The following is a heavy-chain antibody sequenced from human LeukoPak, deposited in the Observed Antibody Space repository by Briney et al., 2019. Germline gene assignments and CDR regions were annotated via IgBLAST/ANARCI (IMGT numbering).Heavy chain of an antibody. V-gene: IGHV3-21*06. CDR3: ARSLRDAFDI. CDR1: GFTFSSYT. CDR2: LSGTGRYI. J-gene: IGHJ3*02. Sequence: SGGSLRLSCAASGFTFSSYTMNAVRQAPGKRLEWVSSLSGTGRYIYYADLMKGRFTNSRDNAKNSLYLQMNRLRAEDTAVYYCARSLRDAFDIWGQGTMVTVSS.